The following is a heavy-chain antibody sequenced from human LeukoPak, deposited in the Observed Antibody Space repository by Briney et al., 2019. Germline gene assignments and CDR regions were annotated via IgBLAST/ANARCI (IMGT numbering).Heavy chain of an antibody. J-gene: IGHJ4*02. D-gene: IGHD3-22*01. CDR1: GFSFGTYA. CDR2: MSYDGSTT. V-gene: IGHV3-30-3*01. Sequence: GGSLRLSCAASGFSFGTYAMHWVRQAPGKGLEWVALMSYDGSTTYYADSVKGRFIISRDNSKNTLFLHMNTLRAEDTALYYCARPHHYDSSGNFDHWGRGTLVTVSS. CDR3: ARPHHYDSSGNFDH.